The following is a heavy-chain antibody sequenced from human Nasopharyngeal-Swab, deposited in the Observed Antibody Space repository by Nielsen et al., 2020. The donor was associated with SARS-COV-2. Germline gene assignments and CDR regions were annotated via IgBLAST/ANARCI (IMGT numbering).Heavy chain of an antibody. CDR3: ARGHDYGDYATYDY. D-gene: IGHD4-17*01. CDR2: IYYSGST. CDR1: GGSVSSGSYY. V-gene: IGHV4-61*01. Sequence: SDTLSLTCTVSGGSVSSGSYYWSWMRQPPGKGLEWIGYIYYSGSTNYNPSLKSRVTISVDTSKNQFSLKLSSVTAADTAVYYCARGHDYGDYATYDYWGQGTLVTISS. J-gene: IGHJ4*02.